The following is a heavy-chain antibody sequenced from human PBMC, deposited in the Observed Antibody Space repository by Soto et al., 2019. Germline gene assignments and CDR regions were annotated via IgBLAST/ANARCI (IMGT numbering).Heavy chain of an antibody. CDR3: VRYCSSTLCNGVATRTFDY. J-gene: IGHJ4*02. D-gene: IGHD2-2*01. CDR1: RFTFSTYE. CDR2: ISSGGDTV. Sequence: GGSLRLSCAASRFTFSTYEMHWLRQAPGKGLEWVSYISSGGDTVHYADSVKGRFTISRDNTRNSLYLQMNSLRDEDTALYYCVRYCSSTLCNGVATRTFDYWGQGTLVTVSS. V-gene: IGHV3-48*03.